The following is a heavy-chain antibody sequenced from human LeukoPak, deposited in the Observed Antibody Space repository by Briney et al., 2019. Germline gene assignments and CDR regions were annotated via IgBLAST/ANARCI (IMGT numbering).Heavy chain of an antibody. Sequence: GGSLRLSCAASGFTFSSYWMHWVRQAPGKGLVWVSHINSDGNTTRYADSVKGRFTISRDNAKNTLYLQMNSLRAEDTAVYYCARGILPGVTGTLYYYYYMDVWGKGTTVTVSS. CDR3: ARGILPGVTGTLYYYYYMDV. D-gene: IGHD2-21*02. CDR1: GFTFSSYW. CDR2: INSDGNTT. J-gene: IGHJ6*03. V-gene: IGHV3-74*01.